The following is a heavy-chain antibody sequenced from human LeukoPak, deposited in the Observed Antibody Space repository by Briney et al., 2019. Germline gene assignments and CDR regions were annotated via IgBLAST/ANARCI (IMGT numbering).Heavy chain of an antibody. V-gene: IGHV1-24*01. Sequence: ASVKVSCKVSGYTLTELSMHWVRQAPGKGLEWMGGFDPEDGETIYAQKFQGRVTMTEDTSTDTAYMELSSLRSEDTAVYYCATDLITSGGVIVIGGNAFDIWGQGTMVTVSS. CDR3: ATDLITSGGVIVIGGNAFDI. CDR2: FDPEDGET. CDR1: GYTLTELS. J-gene: IGHJ3*02. D-gene: IGHD3-16*02.